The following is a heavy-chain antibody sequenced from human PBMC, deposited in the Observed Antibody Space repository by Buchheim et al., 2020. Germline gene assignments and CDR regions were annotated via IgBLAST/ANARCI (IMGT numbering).Heavy chain of an antibody. J-gene: IGHJ4*02. D-gene: IGHD2-21*02. CDR1: GVTFSNYW. CDR3: ARVSRCGGDCPCDY. Sequence: EVQLVESGGGLVQPGGSLRLSCAASGVTFSNYWMHWVRQAPGKGLVWVSRINSDGSRTDYADSVRGRFTISRDNAKNTVYLQMNSLRAEDTAVYYCARVSRCGGDCPCDYWGQGTL. V-gene: IGHV3-74*01. CDR2: INSDGSRT.